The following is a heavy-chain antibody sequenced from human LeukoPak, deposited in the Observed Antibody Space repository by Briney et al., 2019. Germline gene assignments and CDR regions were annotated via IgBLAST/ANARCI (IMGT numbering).Heavy chain of an antibody. D-gene: IGHD2-2*01. CDR3: ARGGGDCSSTSCYAFDI. V-gene: IGHV4-34*01. J-gene: IGHJ3*02. CDR1: GGSFRGYY. Sequence: SETLSLTCAVYGGSFRGYYWSWIRPPPGKGVGWIGEINHRGSTNYNPSLKSRVTISVDTSKNQFSLKLSSVTAADTAVYYCARGGGDCSSTSCYAFDIWGQGTMVTVSS. CDR2: INHRGST.